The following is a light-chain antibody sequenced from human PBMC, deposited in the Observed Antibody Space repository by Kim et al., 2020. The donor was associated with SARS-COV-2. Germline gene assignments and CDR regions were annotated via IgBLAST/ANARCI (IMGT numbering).Light chain of an antibody. CDR1: QSVSSN. Sequence: VSPGERATLSCRASQSVSSNLAWYQQKPGQAPRLLIYGASTGATGIPARFSGSGSGTEFTLTISSLQSEDLAVYYCQQYNNWPLTFGGGTKVEIK. CDR2: GAS. CDR3: QQYNNWPLT. V-gene: IGKV3-15*01. J-gene: IGKJ4*01.